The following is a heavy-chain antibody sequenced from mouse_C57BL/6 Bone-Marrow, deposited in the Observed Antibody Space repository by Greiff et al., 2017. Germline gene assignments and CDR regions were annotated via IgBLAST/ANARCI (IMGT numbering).Heavy chain of an antibody. CDR1: GYTFTSYW. CDR3: AKLRKDYFDY. D-gene: IGHD1-1*01. J-gene: IGHJ2*01. CDR2: IHPNSGST. Sequence: VKLQQPGAELVKPGASVKLSCKASGYTFTSYWMHWVKQRPGQGLEWIGMIHPNSGSTNYNEKFKSKATLTVDKSSSTAYMQLSSLTSEDSAVYYCAKLRKDYFDYWGQGTTLTVSS. V-gene: IGHV1-64*01.